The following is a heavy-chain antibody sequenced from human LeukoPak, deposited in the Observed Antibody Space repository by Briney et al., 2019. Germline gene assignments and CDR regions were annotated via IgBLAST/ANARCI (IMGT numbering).Heavy chain of an antibody. D-gene: IGHD3-10*01. V-gene: IGHV4-39*01. CDR1: GGSITTESYY. Sequence: SSETLSLTCTLSGGSITTESYYWAWIRQPPGKGLDWIGSVFHSGHTYYNPSLKSRVTISVDRSKTQFSLMLGSVTAADTAMYYCARVRGGSVRGAFDIWGQGTLVTVSS. J-gene: IGHJ3*02. CDR3: ARVRGGSVRGAFDI. CDR2: VFHSGHT.